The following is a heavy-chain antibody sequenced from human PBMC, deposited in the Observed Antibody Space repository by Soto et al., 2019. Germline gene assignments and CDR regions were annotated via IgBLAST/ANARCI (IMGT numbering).Heavy chain of an antibody. D-gene: IGHD3-10*01. CDR2: INHSGST. V-gene: IGHV4-34*01. CDR1: GGSFSGCY. Sequence: LSLTCVVYGGSFSGCYWSWIRQPPGKGLQWIGEINHSGSTNYNPSLKSRVTILVDTSKNHFSLKLSSVTAADTAVYYCARSRVTMVRDAAFDIWGQGPMVTVSS. J-gene: IGHJ3*02. CDR3: ARSRVTMVRDAAFDI.